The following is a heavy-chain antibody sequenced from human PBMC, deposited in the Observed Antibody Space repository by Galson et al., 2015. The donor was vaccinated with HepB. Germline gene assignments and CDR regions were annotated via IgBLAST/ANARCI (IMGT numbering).Heavy chain of an antibody. CDR2: ISGSGGST. CDR3: AKVVFGYSSSYHDLDY. V-gene: IGHV3-23*01. Sequence: LRLSCAASGFTFSSYAMSWVRQAPGKGLEWVSAISGSGGSTYYADSVKGRFTISRDNSKNTLYLQMNSLRAEDTAVYYCAKVVFGYSSSYHDLDYWGQGTLVTVSS. D-gene: IGHD6-6*01. J-gene: IGHJ4*02. CDR1: GFTFSSYA.